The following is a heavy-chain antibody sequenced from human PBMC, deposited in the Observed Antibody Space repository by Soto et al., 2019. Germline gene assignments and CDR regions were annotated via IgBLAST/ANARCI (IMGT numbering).Heavy chain of an antibody. CDR1: GFTFSSYG. V-gene: IGHV3-33*01. J-gene: IGHJ6*02. CDR2: IWYDGSNK. Sequence: GGSLRLSCAASGFTFSSYGMHWVRQAPGKGLEWVAVIWYDGSNKYYADSVKGRFTISRDNSKNTLYLQMNSLRAEDTAVYYCARGGTNSSGWYPYYGMDVWGQGTTVTVSS. CDR3: ARGGTNSSGWYPYYGMDV. D-gene: IGHD6-19*01.